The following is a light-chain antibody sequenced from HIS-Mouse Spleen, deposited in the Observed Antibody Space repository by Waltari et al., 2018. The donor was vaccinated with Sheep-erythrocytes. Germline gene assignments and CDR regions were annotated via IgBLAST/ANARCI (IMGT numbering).Light chain of an antibody. CDR1: QIVVYSSNNKNY. V-gene: IGKV4-1*01. CDR2: WAS. J-gene: IGKJ1*01. Sequence: DIVMTQSPDALAVSLGERATINCKSSQIVVYSSNNKNYLAWYQQKPVQPPKLLIYWASTRESGVPDRFSGSGSGTDFTLTISSLQAEDVAVYYCQQYYSTPPTFGQGTKVEIK. CDR3: QQYYSTPPT.